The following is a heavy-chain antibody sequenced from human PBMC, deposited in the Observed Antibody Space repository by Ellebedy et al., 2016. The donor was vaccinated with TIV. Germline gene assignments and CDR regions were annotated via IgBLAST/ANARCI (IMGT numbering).Heavy chain of an antibody. V-gene: IGHV4-4*07. D-gene: IGHD7-27*01. Sequence: MPSETLSLTCTVSGGSISSYSWSWIRQPAGEGLEWIGRIFTSGSTDFNPSRKSRVTMPVDTSKNQFSLKLTSLTAADTAVYYCARDTVTANWGPLFDYWGQGTLVTVSS. CDR1: GGSISSYS. J-gene: IGHJ4*02. CDR2: IFTSGST. CDR3: ARDTVTANWGPLFDY.